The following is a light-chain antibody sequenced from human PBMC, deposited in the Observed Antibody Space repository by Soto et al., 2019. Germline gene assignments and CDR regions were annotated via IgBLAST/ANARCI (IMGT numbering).Light chain of an antibody. CDR3: CADAGRSTYV. CDR1: SSDVGSYNF. J-gene: IGLJ1*01. CDR2: EVS. Sequence: QSALTQPASVSGSPGQSITISCTRTSSDVGSYNFVSWYQQHPGEVPKVMIYEVSKRPSGVSDRFSGSKSGNTASVTISGLQAEDEADYYCCADAGRSTYVFGTGTKLTVL. V-gene: IGLV2-23*02.